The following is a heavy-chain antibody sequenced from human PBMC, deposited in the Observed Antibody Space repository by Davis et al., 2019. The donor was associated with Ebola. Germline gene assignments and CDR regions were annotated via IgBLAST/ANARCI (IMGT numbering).Heavy chain of an antibody. CDR1: GFPFSSYA. CDR3: ARDDSSGSFDY. Sequence: GESLKIPCAAPGFPFSSYAMHWVRQAPGKGLEYVSAISSNGGSTYYANSVKGRFTISRDNSKNTLYLQMGSLRAEDMAVYYCARDDSSGSFDYWGQGTLVTVSS. V-gene: IGHV3-64*01. D-gene: IGHD3-22*01. J-gene: IGHJ4*02. CDR2: ISSNGGST.